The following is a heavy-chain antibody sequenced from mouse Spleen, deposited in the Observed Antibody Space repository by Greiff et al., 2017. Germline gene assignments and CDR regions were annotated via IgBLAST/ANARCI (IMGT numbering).Heavy chain of an antibody. CDR3: ARHEGIITTVVAHFDY. CDR1: GFTFSSYA. CDR2: ISSGGSYT. Sequence: DVQLVESGGGLVKPGGSLKLSCAASGFTFSSYAMSWVRQTPEKRLEWVATISSGGSYTYYPDSVKGRFTISRDNAKNTLYLQMSSLRSEDTAMYYCARHEGIITTVVAHFDYWGQGTTLTVSS. V-gene: IGHV5-9-3*01. D-gene: IGHD1-1*01. J-gene: IGHJ2*01.